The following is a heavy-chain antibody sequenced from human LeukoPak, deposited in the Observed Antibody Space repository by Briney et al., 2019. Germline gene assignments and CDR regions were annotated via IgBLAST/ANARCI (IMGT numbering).Heavy chain of an antibody. J-gene: IGHJ3*02. CDR3: AKDIKYGSSTSCYTGDAFDI. CDR1: GFTFDDYA. D-gene: IGHD2-2*02. CDR2: ISWDGGST. Sequence: GGSLRLSCAASGFTFDDYAMHWVRQAPGKGLEWVSLISWDGGSTYYADSVKGRFTISRDNSKNSLYLQMNSLRAEDTALYYCAKDIKYGSSTSCYTGDAFDIWGQGTMVTVSS. V-gene: IGHV3-43D*03.